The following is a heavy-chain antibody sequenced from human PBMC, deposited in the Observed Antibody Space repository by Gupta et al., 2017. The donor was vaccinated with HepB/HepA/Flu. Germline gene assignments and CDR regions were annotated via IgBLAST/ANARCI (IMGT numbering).Heavy chain of an antibody. V-gene: IGHV3-11*01. Sequence: QVQLVESGGGLVKPGGSLRLSCAASGFTFSDYYMSWIRQAPGKGLEWVSYISSGGGTIHYTDSVKGRFTISRDNAKNSLYLQVNSLRAEDTAVYYCAGSGTADGLDVWGQGTTVTVSS. J-gene: IGHJ6*02. D-gene: IGHD1-1*01. CDR3: AGSGTADGLDV. CDR1: GFTFSDYY. CDR2: ISSGGGTI.